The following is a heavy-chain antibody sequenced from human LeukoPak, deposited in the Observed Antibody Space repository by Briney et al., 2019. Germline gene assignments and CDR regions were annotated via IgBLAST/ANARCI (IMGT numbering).Heavy chain of an antibody. D-gene: IGHD6-13*01. CDR1: GFTFSSYW. CDR2: INSDGSST. Sequence: GGSLRLSCAASGFTFSSYWMHWVRQAPGKGLVWVSRINSDGSSTSYADSVKSRFTISRDNAKNTLYLQMNSLRAEDTAVYYCARGISSSWYGGSEYFQHWGQGTLVTVSS. V-gene: IGHV3-74*01. J-gene: IGHJ1*01. CDR3: ARGISSSWYGGSEYFQH.